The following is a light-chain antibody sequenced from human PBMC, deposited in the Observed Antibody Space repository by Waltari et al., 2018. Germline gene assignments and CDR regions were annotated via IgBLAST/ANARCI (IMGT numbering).Light chain of an antibody. J-gene: IGKJ4*01. V-gene: IGKV1-39*01. CDR3: QQTSGTPLT. CDR1: QNINIY. CDR2: AAS. Sequence: DIQVTQSPSSLSASVGDRVTITCRTSQNINIYLNWYQHKVGKAPKLLSYAASNLQSGIPSKFSGTGSGTDFTLTISSLQPEDFATYFCQQTSGTPLTFGGGTKVEI.